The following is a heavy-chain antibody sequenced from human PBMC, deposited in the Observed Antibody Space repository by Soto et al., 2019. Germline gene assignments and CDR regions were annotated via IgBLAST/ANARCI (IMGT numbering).Heavy chain of an antibody. D-gene: IGHD4-17*01. V-gene: IGHV2-5*02. CDR1: GFSLSTYHMG. CDR2: IYWDDDK. Sequence: QITLKESGPTLVRPAQTLTLTCDFSGFSLSTYHMGVAWIRQRPGKALEWLALIYWDDDKRYSPSLKDRLAISKGPSSHQVVLTITNVDPGDTATYFCAHAGDYDLLTFDHWGPGTLVTVSS. J-gene: IGHJ4*02. CDR3: AHAGDYDLLTFDH.